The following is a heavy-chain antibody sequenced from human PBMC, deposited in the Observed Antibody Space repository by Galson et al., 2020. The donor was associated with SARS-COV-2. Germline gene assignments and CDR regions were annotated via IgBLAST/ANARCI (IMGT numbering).Heavy chain of an antibody. CDR2: IYHSGST. CDR3: ARQGDCSGGSCYFWRKWRGADAFDI. V-gene: IGHV4-38-2*01. CDR1: GYSISSGYY. J-gene: IGHJ3*02. D-gene: IGHD2-15*01. Sequence: SETLSLTCAVSGYSISSGYYWGWIRQPPGKGLEWIGSIYHSGSTYYNPSLKSRVTISVDTSKNQFSLKLSSVTAADTAVYYCARQGDCSGGSCYFWRKWRGADAFDIWGQGTMVTVSS.